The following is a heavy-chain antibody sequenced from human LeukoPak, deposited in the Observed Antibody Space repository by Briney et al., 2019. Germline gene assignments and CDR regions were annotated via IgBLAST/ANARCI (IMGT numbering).Heavy chain of an antibody. CDR3: ARSLYSGYVYWFDP. D-gene: IGHD5-12*01. J-gene: IGHJ5*02. Sequence: SVKVSRKASGGTFSSYAISWVRQAPGQGLGWMGRIIPIFGTANYAQKFQGRVTITTDESTSTAYMELSSLRSEDTAVYYCARSLYSGYVYWFDPWGQGTLVTVSS. V-gene: IGHV1-69*05. CDR2: IIPIFGTA. CDR1: GGTFSSYA.